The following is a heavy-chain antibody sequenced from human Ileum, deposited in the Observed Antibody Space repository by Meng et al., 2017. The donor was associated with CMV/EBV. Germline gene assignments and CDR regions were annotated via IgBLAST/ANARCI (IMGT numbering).Heavy chain of an antibody. CDR2: ISHGGDNK. Sequence: SVFTFRDYGIHWVRQAPGKGLEWVSSISHGGDNKHYADSVKGRFTISRDNSMHTVSLQMNSLRPEDTAFYYCAKDRVGGGATTFDDWGQGTLVTVSS. V-gene: IGHV3-30*18. D-gene: IGHD1-26*01. J-gene: IGHJ4*02. CDR1: VFTFRDYG. CDR3: AKDRVGGGATTFDD.